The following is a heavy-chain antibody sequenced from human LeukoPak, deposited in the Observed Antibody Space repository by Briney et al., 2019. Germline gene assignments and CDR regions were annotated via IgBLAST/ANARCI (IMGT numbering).Heavy chain of an antibody. CDR1: GFAFSSFA. D-gene: IGHD3-10*01. J-gene: IGHJ5*02. CDR3: AKDFSVGVTMIRGPFDP. V-gene: IGHV3-23*01. CDR2: ISGSGGST. Sequence: GGSLRLSCSASGFAFSSFAMSWVRQAPGKGLEWVSGISGSGGSTYYADSMKGRFTISRDNSKNTLYLQINSLRAEDTAVYYCAKDFSVGVTMIRGPFDPWGQGTLVTVSS.